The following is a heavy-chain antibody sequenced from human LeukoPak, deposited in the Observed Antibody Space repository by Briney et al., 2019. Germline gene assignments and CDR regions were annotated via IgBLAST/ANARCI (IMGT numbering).Heavy chain of an antibody. J-gene: IGHJ4*02. D-gene: IGHD3-9*01. CDR1: GFTFSGYW. Sequence: PGGSLRLSCAASGFTFSGYWMSWVRQAPGIGLEWVATIRDDGSEKYYVDSVKGRFTISRDNAENSLYLQMNSLRAEDTAVYYCARGRLTGNYCGFTWGQGTLVTVSS. CDR3: ARGRLTGNYCGFT. V-gene: IGHV3-7*04. CDR2: IRDDGSEK.